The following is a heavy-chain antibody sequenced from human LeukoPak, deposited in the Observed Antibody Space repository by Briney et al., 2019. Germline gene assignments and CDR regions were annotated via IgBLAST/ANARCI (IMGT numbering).Heavy chain of an antibody. CDR3: VREQARAGSFDY. Sequence: PGGSLRLSCVVSGFTFSSHSVNWVRQAPGKGLEWVLSITTSNYIFYAESVKGQFTISRDNAKNSLYLQMTSLRAEDTAVYYCVREQARAGSFDYWGQGTLVTVSS. D-gene: IGHD6-19*01. V-gene: IGHV3-21*01. J-gene: IGHJ4*02. CDR2: ITTSNYI. CDR1: GFTFSSHS.